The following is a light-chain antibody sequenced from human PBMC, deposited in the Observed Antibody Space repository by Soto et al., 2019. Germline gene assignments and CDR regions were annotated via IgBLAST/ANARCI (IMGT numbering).Light chain of an antibody. J-gene: IGLJ1*01. Sequence: SYELTQPPSVSVSPGQTARITCSVDELSKQYSFWYQQKPGQAPVLVIYKDTERASGIPERFSGSSSGTTVTLTISGVRAEDEATYYCQSSDDTGDYYLFGTGTKVTVL. CDR2: KDT. CDR1: ELSKQY. CDR3: QSSDDTGDYYL. V-gene: IGLV3-25*02.